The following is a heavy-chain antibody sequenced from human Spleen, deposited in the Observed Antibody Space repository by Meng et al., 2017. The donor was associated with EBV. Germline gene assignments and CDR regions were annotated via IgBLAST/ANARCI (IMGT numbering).Heavy chain of an antibody. V-gene: IGHV7-4-1*02. CDR1: GYTFTNYD. CDR2: TNTNTGNP. Sequence: GQRVQSGSGLKKPGPSVKVSCKASGYTFTNYDMNWVRQAPGQGLEWMGWTNTNTGNPTYAQGFTGRFVFSLDTSVGTAYLQISSLKAEDTAVYYCARQGRSDYYDSSGSDYWGQGTLVTVSS. CDR3: ARQGRSDYYDSSGSDY. J-gene: IGHJ4*02. D-gene: IGHD3-22*01.